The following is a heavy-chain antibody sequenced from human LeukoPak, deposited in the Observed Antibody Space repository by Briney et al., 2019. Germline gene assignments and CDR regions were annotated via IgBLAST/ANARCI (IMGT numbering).Heavy chain of an antibody. CDR3: AKTRPLDSSSWSHGDY. Sequence: GGSLRLSCAASGFSFNTYSMNWVRQAPGKGLEWVSAISGSGDSTYYGDSVKGRFTISRDNSKNTLYLQMNSLRAEDTAVYYCAKTRPLDSSSWSHGDYWGQGTLVTVSS. D-gene: IGHD6-13*01. J-gene: IGHJ4*02. CDR2: ISGSGDST. CDR1: GFSFNTYS. V-gene: IGHV3-23*01.